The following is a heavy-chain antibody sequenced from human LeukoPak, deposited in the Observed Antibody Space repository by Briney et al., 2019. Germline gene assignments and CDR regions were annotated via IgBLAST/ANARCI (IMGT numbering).Heavy chain of an antibody. Sequence: PGGSLRLSCAASGSTFSSYAMSWVRQAPGKGLEWVSAISGSGGSTYYADSVKGRFTISRDNSKNTLYLQMNSLRAEDTAVYYCARVREGRIQLWLRRYYFDYWGQGTLVTVSS. CDR2: ISGSGGST. CDR3: ARVREGRIQLWLRRYYFDY. D-gene: IGHD5-18*01. V-gene: IGHV3-23*01. CDR1: GSTFSSYA. J-gene: IGHJ4*02.